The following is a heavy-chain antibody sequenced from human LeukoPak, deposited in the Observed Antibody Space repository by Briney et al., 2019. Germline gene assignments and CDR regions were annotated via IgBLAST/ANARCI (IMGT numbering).Heavy chain of an antibody. CDR2: IYYSGST. D-gene: IGHD6-19*01. J-gene: IGHJ4*02. V-gene: IGHV4-59*08. Sequence: SETLSLTCTVSGGSISSYYWSWIRQPPGKGLEWIGYIYYSGSTNYNPSLKSRVTISVDTSKNQFSLKLSSVTAADTAVYYCARHSSSGWCYFDYWGQGTLVTVSS. CDR1: GGSISSYY. CDR3: ARHSSSGWCYFDY.